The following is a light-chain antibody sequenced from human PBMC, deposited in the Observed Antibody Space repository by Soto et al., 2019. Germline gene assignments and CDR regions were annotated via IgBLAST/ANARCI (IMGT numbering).Light chain of an antibody. CDR2: GSS. CDR1: QSIADY. CDR3: QHYHRCPPFT. Sequence: EIVLTQSPATLSVSPGEKATLSCRASQSIADYVIWYHQRPGQAPRVLMHGSSTRAAGVPARFSGSGSGTQFTLTISSLESEDSGLYYCQHYHRCPPFTFGPGTKVQI. J-gene: IGKJ3*01. V-gene: IGKV3-15*01.